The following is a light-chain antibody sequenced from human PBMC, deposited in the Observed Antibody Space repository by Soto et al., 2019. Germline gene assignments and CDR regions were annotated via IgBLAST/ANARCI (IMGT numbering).Light chain of an antibody. J-gene: IGKJ1*01. CDR3: QQYNVWWT. CDR2: NAS. V-gene: IGKV3-15*01. Sequence: EIMMTQSPATLSVPPGESATLSCRASQSVGRSVAWYQQRPGQSPSLLIFNASTRASGISARFSGSGSGTDFSLAISGLQSEDYEVYYCQQYNVWWTFGQGTKVE. CDR1: QSVGRS.